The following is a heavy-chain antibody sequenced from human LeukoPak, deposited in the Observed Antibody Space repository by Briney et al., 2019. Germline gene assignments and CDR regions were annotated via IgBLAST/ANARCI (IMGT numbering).Heavy chain of an antibody. V-gene: IGHV5-51*01. D-gene: IGHD2-2*01. CDR3: ARRVFGSSTLYYFDY. J-gene: IGHJ4*02. CDR2: IYPGDSDT. Sequence: GESLKISCKGSGYSFTSHWIGWVRQMPGNGLEWMGIIYPGDSDTRCSPSFQGQVTFSADKSISTAYLQWSSLKASDTAMYYCARRVFGSSTLYYFDYWGQGTLVTVSS. CDR1: GYSFTSHW.